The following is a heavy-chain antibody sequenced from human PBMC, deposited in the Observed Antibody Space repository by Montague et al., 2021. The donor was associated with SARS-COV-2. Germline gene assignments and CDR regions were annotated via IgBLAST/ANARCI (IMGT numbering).Heavy chain of an antibody. CDR2: IYSAGSSP. Sequence: SLRLSCAASGFTVSSYVLSLVRQPPGKGLEWVSLIYSAGSSPSYSYSXKVLFPISRDNSKNTMYLQMNSLRAEDTAVSYCFGESSDPYYFDYWGQGTLVTVSS. CDR1: GFTVSSYV. V-gene: IGHV3-23*03. D-gene: IGHD3-10*01. J-gene: IGHJ4*02. CDR3: FGESSDPYYFDY.